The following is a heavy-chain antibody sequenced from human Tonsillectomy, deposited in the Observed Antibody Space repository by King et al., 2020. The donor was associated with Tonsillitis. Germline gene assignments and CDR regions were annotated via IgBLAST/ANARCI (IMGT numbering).Heavy chain of an antibody. D-gene: IGHD3-3*01. CDR2: IRYSAGGT. J-gene: IGHJ6*03. CDR3: AKLLRSGYHLYYMDV. CDR1: GFTFSSFA. Sequence: VQLVESGGGLVQPGGSLRLSCAASGFTFSSFAMTWVRQAPGKWLEWVSSIRYSAGGTDYADSVNGRFTISRDNSKNTLHQQVNVLRAEDTAVYYCAKLLRSGYHLYYMDVWGKGTTVTVSS. V-gene: IGHV3-23*04.